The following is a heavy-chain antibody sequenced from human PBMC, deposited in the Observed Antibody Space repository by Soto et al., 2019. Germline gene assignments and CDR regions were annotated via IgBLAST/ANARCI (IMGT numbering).Heavy chain of an antibody. J-gene: IGHJ4*02. D-gene: IGHD3-22*01. V-gene: IGHV3-30*18. CDR2: ISYDGSNK. CDR1: GFTFSSYG. CDR3: AKDDSSGYYPATPFDY. Sequence: GSLRLSCAASGFTFSSYGMHWVRQAPGKGLEWVAVISYDGSNKYYADSVKGRFTISRDNSKNTLYLQMNSLRAEDTAVYYCAKDDSSGYYPATPFDYWGQGXLVTVSS.